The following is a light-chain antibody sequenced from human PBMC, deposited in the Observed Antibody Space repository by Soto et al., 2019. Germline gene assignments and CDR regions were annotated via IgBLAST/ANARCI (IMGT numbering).Light chain of an antibody. Sequence: DIQMTRSPSSLSASVGDRVTITCRASQGIRIYLAWYQQKPGKVPKLLISTASTRQSGVPSRFSGSGSGTEFTLIISNLQPEDVATYYCQKYSSPPYTFGQGTKVEIK. V-gene: IGKV1-27*01. J-gene: IGKJ2*01. CDR2: TAS. CDR3: QKYSSPPYT. CDR1: QGIRIY.